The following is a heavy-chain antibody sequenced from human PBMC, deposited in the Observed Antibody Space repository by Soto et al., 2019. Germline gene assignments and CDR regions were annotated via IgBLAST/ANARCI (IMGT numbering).Heavy chain of an antibody. CDR3: ARAPITIFGVVTINWFDP. D-gene: IGHD3-3*01. Sequence: SETLSLTCTVSGGSISSTTYYWGWMRQPPGKGLEWIASFFIGGNTYYNPSLKSRVTISVDTSKNQFSLKLSSVTAADTAVYYCARAPITIFGVVTINWFDPWGQGTLVTVSS. V-gene: IGHV4-39*07. J-gene: IGHJ5*02. CDR2: FFIGGNT. CDR1: GGSISSTTYY.